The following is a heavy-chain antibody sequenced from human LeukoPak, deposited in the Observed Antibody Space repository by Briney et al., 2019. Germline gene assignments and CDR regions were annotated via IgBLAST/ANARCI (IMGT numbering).Heavy chain of an antibody. D-gene: IGHD6-19*01. CDR2: IYYSGST. CDR3: ARGGTWPVHFDY. J-gene: IGHJ4*02. Sequence: SETLSLTCTVSGGSISSYYWSWIRQPPGKGLEWIGYIYYSGSTNYNPSLKSRVTISVDTSKNQFSLKLSSVTAADTAVYYCARGGTWPVHFDYWGQGTLVTVSS. V-gene: IGHV4-59*12. CDR1: GGSISSYY.